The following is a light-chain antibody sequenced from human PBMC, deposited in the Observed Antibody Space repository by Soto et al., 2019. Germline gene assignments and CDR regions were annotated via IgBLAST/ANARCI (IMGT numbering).Light chain of an antibody. CDR3: QQYGSSPPLT. CDR2: GAS. CDR1: QSVSSSY. Sequence: EIVMTQSPATLSVSPGEKATLSCRASQSVSSSYLAWYQQKPGQAPRLLIYGASNRATGIPDRFSGSGSGTDFTLTISRLEPEDFAVYYCQQYGSSPPLTFGGGTKV. J-gene: IGKJ4*01. V-gene: IGKV3-20*01.